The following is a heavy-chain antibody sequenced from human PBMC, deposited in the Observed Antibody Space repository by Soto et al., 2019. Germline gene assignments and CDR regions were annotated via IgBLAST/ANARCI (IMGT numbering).Heavy chain of an antibody. Sequence: SETLSLTCTVSGGSVSSGSYYWSWIRQPPGKGLEWIGYIYYSGSTNYNPSLKSRVTISVDTSKNQFSLKLSSVTAADTAVYYCAREGEGTMVRGVRTFDYWGQGTLVTVS. CDR2: IYYSGST. CDR3: AREGEGTMVRGVRTFDY. V-gene: IGHV4-61*01. CDR1: GGSVSSGSYY. D-gene: IGHD3-10*01. J-gene: IGHJ4*02.